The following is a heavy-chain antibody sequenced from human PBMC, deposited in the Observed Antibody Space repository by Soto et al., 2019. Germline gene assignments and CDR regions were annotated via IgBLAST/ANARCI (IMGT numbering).Heavy chain of an antibody. CDR2: INPNGGAT. J-gene: IGHJ5*02. D-gene: IGHD3-16*02. CDR3: ARGNYQNNWFDP. Sequence: ASVKVSCKTSGDSFNDYYIHWVRQAPGQGLEWMGWINPNGGATKYAQKFQGRVTVTADESTSTAYMELSSLRSEDTAVYYCARGNYQNNWFDPWGQGTLVTVSS. V-gene: IGHV1-2*02. CDR1: GDSFNDYY.